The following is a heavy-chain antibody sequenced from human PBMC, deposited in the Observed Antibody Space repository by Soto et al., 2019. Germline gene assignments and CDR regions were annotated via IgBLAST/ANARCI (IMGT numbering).Heavy chain of an antibody. V-gene: IGHV3-23*01. Sequence: GGSLRLSCAASGFTFSSYAMSWVRQAPGKGLEWVSAISVSGGSTYYADSVKGRFTISRDNSKNTLYLQMNSLRAEDTAVYYCAKEIGGYDILTGYPQEGGFDPWGQGTLVTVSS. J-gene: IGHJ5*02. CDR1: GFTFSSYA. D-gene: IGHD3-9*01. CDR2: ISVSGGST. CDR3: AKEIGGYDILTGYPQEGGFDP.